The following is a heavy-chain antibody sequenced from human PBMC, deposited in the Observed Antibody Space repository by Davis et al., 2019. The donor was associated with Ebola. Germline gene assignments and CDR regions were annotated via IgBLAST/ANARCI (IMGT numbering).Heavy chain of an antibody. V-gene: IGHV4-59*08. Sequence: MPSETLSLTCTVSGGSISSYYWSWIRQPPGKGLEWIGYIYYSGSTNYNPSLKSRVTISVDTSKNQFSLKLRSVTAADTAVYYCARHPRNPGADVWGQGTTVTVSS. J-gene: IGHJ6*02. D-gene: IGHD3-10*01. CDR2: IYYSGST. CDR3: ARHPRNPGADV. CDR1: GGSISSYY.